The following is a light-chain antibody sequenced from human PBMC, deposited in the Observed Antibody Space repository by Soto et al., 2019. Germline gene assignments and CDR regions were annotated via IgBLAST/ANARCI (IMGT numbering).Light chain of an antibody. Sequence: DIQMTQSPSSLSASVGDRVTITCRASQGISNSLAWYQQKPGKVPKLLIYAASTLQSGVPSRFSGSRSGTDFTLTISSLQPEDVATYYWQKYDGAPHTFGPGTKVDIK. V-gene: IGKV1-27*01. CDR3: QKYDGAPHT. CDR1: QGISNS. CDR2: AAS. J-gene: IGKJ3*01.